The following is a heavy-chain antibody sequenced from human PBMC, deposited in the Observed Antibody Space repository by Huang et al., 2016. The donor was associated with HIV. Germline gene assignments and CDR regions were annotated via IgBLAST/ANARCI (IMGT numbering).Heavy chain of an antibody. Sequence: QVQLQESGPGLVKPSETLSLTCTVSGGSISSHYWNWIRQPPGKGLAWIGSIYYSGSTNYNPSLRRRVTIAVDTSKNQFSLKLNSVTAADTAVYYGARGRLKLRFLEWVPVVLDYWGQGTLVTVSS. CDR1: GGSISSHY. V-gene: IGHV4-59*11. J-gene: IGHJ4*02. CDR3: ARGRLKLRFLEWVPVVLDY. CDR2: IYYSGST. D-gene: IGHD3-3*01.